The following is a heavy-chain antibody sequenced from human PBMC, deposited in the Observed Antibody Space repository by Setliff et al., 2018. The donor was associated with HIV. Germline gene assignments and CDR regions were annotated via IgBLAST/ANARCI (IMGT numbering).Heavy chain of an antibody. D-gene: IGHD3-3*02. CDR2: INQDGSEK. CDR3: TRKLAPGHGMDV. V-gene: IGHV3-7*01. Sequence: GGSLRLSCAASGFTFSNYWMSWVRQAPGKGLEWVAHINQDGSEKNYVDSVTGRFTISRDNAKNSLYLQMDSLRVEDTTVYYCTRKLAPGHGMDVWGQGTTVTVSS. CDR1: GFTFSNYW. J-gene: IGHJ6*02.